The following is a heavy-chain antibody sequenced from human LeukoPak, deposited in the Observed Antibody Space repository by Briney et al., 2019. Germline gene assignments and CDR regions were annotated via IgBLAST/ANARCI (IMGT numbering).Heavy chain of an antibody. CDR2: INPNSGGT. D-gene: IGHD3-3*01. CDR1: GYTFTSYD. J-gene: IGHJ4*02. V-gene: IGHV1-2*02. Sequence: ASVKVSCKASGYTFTSYDINWVRQATGQGLEWMGWINPNSGGTNYAQKFQGRVTMTRDTSISTAYMELSRLRSDDTAVYYCARPSSLDRFLEWLIDYWGQGTLVTVSS. CDR3: ARPSSLDRFLEWLIDY.